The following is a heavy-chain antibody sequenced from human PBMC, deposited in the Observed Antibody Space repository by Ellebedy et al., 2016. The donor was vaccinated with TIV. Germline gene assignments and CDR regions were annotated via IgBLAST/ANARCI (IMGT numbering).Heavy chain of an antibody. Sequence: GESLKISCAASGFTFSSYWMSWVRQAPGKGLEWVSAISDNGVITKYADSVKGRFTISRDNSKNTLYLQMNSLRAEDTAVYDCAKGGSKSGYSFDLWGRGTLVTVSS. CDR2: ISDNGVIT. V-gene: IGHV3-23*01. CDR3: AKGGSKSGYSFDL. J-gene: IGHJ2*01. D-gene: IGHD3-3*01. CDR1: GFTFSSYW.